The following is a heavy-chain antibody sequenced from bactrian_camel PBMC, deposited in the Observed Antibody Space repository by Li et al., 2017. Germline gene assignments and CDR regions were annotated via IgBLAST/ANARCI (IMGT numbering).Heavy chain of an antibody. J-gene: IGHJ6*01. Sequence: DVQLVESGGALVQPGGSLRLSCAASGFTFSTVAMSWVRQVKGKGFEWVSTINTRSTSTYYADSVKGRFAISRDNAKNTLYLQMSNLKTEDAAIYCCAALREYWSCTNWAKYSSWGQGTQV. V-gene: IGHV3S2*01. CDR3: AALREYWSCTNWAKYSS. CDR2: INTRSTST. D-gene: IGHD8*01. CDR1: GFTFSTVA.